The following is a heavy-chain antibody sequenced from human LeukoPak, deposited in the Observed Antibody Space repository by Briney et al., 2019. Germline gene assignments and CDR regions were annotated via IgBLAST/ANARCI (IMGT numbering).Heavy chain of an antibody. V-gene: IGHV3-11*04. CDR3: ARSGGYYSPFRY. CDR1: GFTFSDYY. CDR2: ISYTGTYI. Sequence: GGSLRLSCAASGFTFSDYYMSWIRQAPGKGLEWVSSISYTGTYIYYADSMKGRFTISRDNAKNSLYLQMNSLRAEDTAVYYCARSGGYYSPFRYWGQGTLVTVSS. D-gene: IGHD3-3*01. J-gene: IGHJ4*02.